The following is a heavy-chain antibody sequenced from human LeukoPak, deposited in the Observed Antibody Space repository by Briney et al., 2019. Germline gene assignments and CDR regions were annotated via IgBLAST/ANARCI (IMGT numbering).Heavy chain of an antibody. CDR2: IYYSGST. CDR3: ARESGRIWFGELLPWDYYGMDV. J-gene: IGHJ6*02. D-gene: IGHD3-10*01. V-gene: IGHV4-59*01. Sequence: PSETLSLTCTVSGGSISSYYWSWIRQPPGKGPEWIGYIYYSGSTNYNPSLKSRVTISVDTSKNQFSLKLSSVTAADTAVYYCARESGRIWFGELLPWDYYGMDVWGQGTTVTVSS. CDR1: GGSISSYY.